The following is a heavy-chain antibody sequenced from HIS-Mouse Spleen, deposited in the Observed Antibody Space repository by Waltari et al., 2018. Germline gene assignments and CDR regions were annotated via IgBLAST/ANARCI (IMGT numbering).Heavy chain of an antibody. V-gene: IGHV1-69*04. Sequence: QVQLVQSGAEVKKPGSSVKVSCKASGGTCSSYAISWVRPAPGQGLEWMGRIIPILGIANYAQKFQGRVTITADKSTSTAYMELSSLRSEDTAVYYCARDQMETGDPDYWGQGTLVTVSS. CDR3: ARDQMETGDPDY. J-gene: IGHJ4*02. CDR1: GGTCSSYA. D-gene: IGHD7-27*01. CDR2: IIPILGIA.